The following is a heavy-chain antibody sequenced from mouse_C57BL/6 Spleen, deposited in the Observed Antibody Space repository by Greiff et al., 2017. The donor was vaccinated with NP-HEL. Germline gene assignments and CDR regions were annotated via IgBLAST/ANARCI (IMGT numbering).Heavy chain of an antibody. J-gene: IGHJ2*01. CDR1: GYAFSSSW. D-gene: IGHD3-1*01. V-gene: IGHV1-82*01. CDR3: APTGTDYFDY. CDR2: IYPGDGDT. Sequence: VQLQQSGPELVKPGASVKISCKASGYAFSSSWMNWVKQRPGKGLEWIGRIYPGDGDTNYNGKFKGKATLTADKSSSTAYMQLSSLTSEDSAVYFCAPTGTDYFDYWGQGTTLTVSS.